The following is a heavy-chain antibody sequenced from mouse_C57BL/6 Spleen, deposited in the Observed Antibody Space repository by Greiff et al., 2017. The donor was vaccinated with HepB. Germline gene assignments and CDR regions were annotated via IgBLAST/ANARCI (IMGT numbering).Heavy chain of an antibody. CDR2: IDPEDGET. CDR3: ARGGYYYGSSFYYFDY. J-gene: IGHJ2*01. D-gene: IGHD1-1*01. Sequence: VQLKESGAELVKPGASVKLSCTASGFNIKDYYMHWVKQRTEQGLEWIGRIDPEDGETKYAPKFPGKATITADTSSNTAYLQLSSLTSEDTAVYYCARGGYYYGSSFYYFDYWGQGTTLTVSS. V-gene: IGHV14-2*01. CDR1: GFNIKDYY.